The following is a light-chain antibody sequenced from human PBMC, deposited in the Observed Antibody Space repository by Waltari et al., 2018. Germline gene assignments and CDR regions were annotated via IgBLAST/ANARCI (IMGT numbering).Light chain of an antibody. Sequence: EIVLTQSPANLSLSPGERATLSCRASQSVSSYLAWYQQKPGQAPRLLIYNASNRATGIPARFSGSGSGTDFTLTISGLEPEDFAVYYCQQRSKWAAGYTFGQGTKLEIK. CDR1: QSVSSY. V-gene: IGKV3-11*01. CDR3: QQRSKWAAGYT. CDR2: NAS. J-gene: IGKJ2*01.